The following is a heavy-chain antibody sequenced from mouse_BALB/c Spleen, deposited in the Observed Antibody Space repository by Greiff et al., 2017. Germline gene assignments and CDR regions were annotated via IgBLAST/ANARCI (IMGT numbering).Heavy chain of an antibody. V-gene: IGHV3-2*02. CDR2: ISYSGST. CDR1: GYSITSDYA. CDR3: AREDYDWDY. Sequence: VQLKESGPGLVKPSQSLSLTCTVTGYSITSDYAWNWIRQFPGNKLEWMGYISYSGSTSYNPSLKSRISITRDTSKNQFFLQLNSVTTEDTATYYCAREDYDWDYWGQGTTLTVSS. D-gene: IGHD2-4*01. J-gene: IGHJ2*01.